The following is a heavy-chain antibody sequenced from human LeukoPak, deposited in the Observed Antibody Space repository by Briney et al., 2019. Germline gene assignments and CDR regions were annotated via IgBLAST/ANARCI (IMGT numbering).Heavy chain of an antibody. CDR2: ISSSTIYI. CDR1: GFTFSSYS. J-gene: IGHJ3*02. Sequence: GGSLRLSCAASGFTFSSYSMNWVRQAPGKGLDWVSSISSSTIYINYADSVKGRFTISRDNAKNSLYLQMNSLRAEDTAVYYCARVTMVRGVYDAFDIWGQGTMVTVSS. CDR3: ARVTMVRGVYDAFDI. D-gene: IGHD3-10*01. V-gene: IGHV3-21*01.